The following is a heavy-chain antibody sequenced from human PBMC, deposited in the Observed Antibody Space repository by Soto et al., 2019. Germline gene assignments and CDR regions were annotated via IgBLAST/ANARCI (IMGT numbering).Heavy chain of an antibody. Sequence: QVQLVESGGGVVQPGRSLRLSCAASGFTFSSYGMHWVRQAPGKGLEWVAVISYDGSNKYYADSVKGRFTISRDNSKSTLYLQMNSLRAEDTAVYYCAKDRGCSGGSCYSAHYYYYMDVWGKGNTVTVSS. CDR3: AKDRGCSGGSCYSAHYYYYMDV. CDR1: GFTFSSYG. V-gene: IGHV3-30*18. CDR2: ISYDGSNK. D-gene: IGHD2-15*01. J-gene: IGHJ6*03.